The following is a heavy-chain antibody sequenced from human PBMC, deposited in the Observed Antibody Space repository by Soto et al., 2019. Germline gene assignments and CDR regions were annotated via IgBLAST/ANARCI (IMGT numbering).Heavy chain of an antibody. CDR1: GYSLSRYD. Sequence: ASVKVSCKASGYSLSRYDINWVRQATGQGLEWMGWMSPTSGNTHYAQKFQGRVTMTRSTSINTAYMELSSLRSEDTAVYYCASGSYNWNDYAYWGQGTLVTVSS. CDR2: MSPTSGNT. V-gene: IGHV1-8*01. CDR3: ASGSYNWNDYAY. D-gene: IGHD1-20*01. J-gene: IGHJ4*02.